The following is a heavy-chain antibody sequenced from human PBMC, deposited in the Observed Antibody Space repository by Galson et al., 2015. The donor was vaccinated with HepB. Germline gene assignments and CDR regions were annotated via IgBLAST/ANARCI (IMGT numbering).Heavy chain of an antibody. CDR1: GGTFSSYA. Sequence: SVKVSCKASGGTFSSYAISWVRQAPGQGLEWMGGIIPIFGTANYAQKFQGRVTITADESTSTAYMELSSLRSEDTAVYYCASSRNVGDYYFDYWGQGTLVTVSS. D-gene: IGHD2-21*02. CDR2: IIPIFGTA. J-gene: IGHJ4*02. CDR3: ASSRNVGDYYFDY. V-gene: IGHV1-69*13.